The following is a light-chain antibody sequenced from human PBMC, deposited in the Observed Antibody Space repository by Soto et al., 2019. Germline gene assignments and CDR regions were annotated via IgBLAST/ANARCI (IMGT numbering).Light chain of an antibody. J-gene: IGKJ2*01. CDR3: QLHGTSPPMYI. CDR1: QSLTNC. V-gene: IGKV3-20*01. Sequence: EIVLTQSPGTLSLSPGEGATLSCRASQSLTNCLAWYQQKPGQAPRLLIYAASNRATGIPDRFSGGGSGTDFTLTISRLEPEDFAVYYCQLHGTSPPMYIFGQGTKLEIK. CDR2: AAS.